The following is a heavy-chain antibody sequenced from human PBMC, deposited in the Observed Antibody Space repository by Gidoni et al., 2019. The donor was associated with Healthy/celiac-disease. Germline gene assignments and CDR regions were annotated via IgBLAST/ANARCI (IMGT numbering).Heavy chain of an antibody. CDR2: IYYSGST. V-gene: IGHV4-39*01. D-gene: IGHD2-2*03. Sequence: QLQLQESGPGLVKPSETLSLTCTVSGGSIRSSSYYWGWIRQPPGKGLEWIGSIYYSGSTYYNPSLKRRVTISVDTSKNQFSLKLSSVTAADTAVYYCARHLLSLDIVVVPAAETYFDYWGQGTLVTVSS. CDR1: GGSIRSSSYY. CDR3: ARHLLSLDIVVVPAAETYFDY. J-gene: IGHJ4*02.